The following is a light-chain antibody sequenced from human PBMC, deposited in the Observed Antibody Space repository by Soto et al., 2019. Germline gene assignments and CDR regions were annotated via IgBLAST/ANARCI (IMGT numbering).Light chain of an antibody. Sequence: QSVLTQPASVSGSPGQSITFSCTGTSSDVGGYNYVSWYQQHPGKAPKLMIYDVTNRPSGVSDRFSGSKSSNTASLTISGLQAEDEADYYCCSYTSSSTYVFGTGTKVTVL. V-gene: IGLV2-14*03. CDR1: SSDVGGYNY. CDR2: DVT. J-gene: IGLJ1*01. CDR3: CSYTSSSTYV.